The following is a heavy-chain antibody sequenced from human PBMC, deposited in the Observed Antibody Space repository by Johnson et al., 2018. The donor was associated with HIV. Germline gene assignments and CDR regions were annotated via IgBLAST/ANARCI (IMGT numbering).Heavy chain of an antibody. Sequence: VQLVESGGGLVKPGGSLRLSCAASGFSFTNAWMSWVRQAPGKGLEWVGHIKSKSDGGTTDYAAPVKGRFTISRDDSKNMLYLQMKSLKTEDTAVYYCSTVGYDFWSGFLGHDAFDMWGQGTMVTVSS. J-gene: IGHJ3*02. CDR3: STVGYDFWSGFLGHDAFDM. V-gene: IGHV3-15*01. CDR1: GFSFTNAW. D-gene: IGHD3-3*01. CDR2: IKSKSDGGTT.